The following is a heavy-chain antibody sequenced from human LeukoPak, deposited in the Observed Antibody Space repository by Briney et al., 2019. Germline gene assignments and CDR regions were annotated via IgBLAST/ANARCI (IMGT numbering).Heavy chain of an antibody. V-gene: IGHV3-23*01. CDR3: AKDDSRALDHFDY. CDR1: GFTFNNYA. J-gene: IGHJ4*02. D-gene: IGHD3-22*01. Sequence: PGGSLRLSCAASGFTFNNYAMSWVRQAPGKGLEWVAGISASGGHSYYPHSVKGRFAISRDSSKNTLYLEMNSLKVEDTAIYYCAKDDSRALDHFDYWGQGTVVTVSS. CDR2: ISASGGHS.